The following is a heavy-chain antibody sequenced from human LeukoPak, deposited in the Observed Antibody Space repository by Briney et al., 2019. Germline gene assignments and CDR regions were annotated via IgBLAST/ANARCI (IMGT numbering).Heavy chain of an antibody. CDR1: GDSLSSLH. CDR2: IYYSGST. J-gene: IGHJ4*02. CDR3: AGVVVAAYHREYYFDY. D-gene: IGHD2-15*01. V-gene: IGHV4-59*11. Sequence: PSETLSLTCTVSGDSLSSLHWIWIRQPPGKGLEWIGYIYYSGSTNYNPSLKSRVTISVDTSKNQFSLKLSSVTAADTAVYYCAGVVVAAYHREYYFDYLGQGTLVTVSS.